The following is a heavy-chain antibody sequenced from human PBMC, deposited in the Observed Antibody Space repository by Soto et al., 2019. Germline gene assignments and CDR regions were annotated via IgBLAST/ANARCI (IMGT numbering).Heavy chain of an antibody. CDR2: ISGSGGST. CDR1: GFTFSSYA. Sequence: GGSLRLSCAASGFTFSSYAMSWVRQAPGKGLEWVSAISGSGGSTYYADSVKGRFTISRDNSKNTLYLQMNSLRAEDTAVYYCAKDSFLEWLIPPYYFDYWGQGTLVTAPQ. CDR3: AKDSFLEWLIPPYYFDY. D-gene: IGHD3-3*01. J-gene: IGHJ4*02. V-gene: IGHV3-23*01.